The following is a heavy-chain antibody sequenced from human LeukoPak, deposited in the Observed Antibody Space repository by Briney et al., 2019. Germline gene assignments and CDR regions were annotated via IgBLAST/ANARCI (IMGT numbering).Heavy chain of an antibody. CDR2: VYYSGNT. Sequence: SETLSLTCTVSGGSISSFYWSWLRQPPGKGLEWIGYVYYSGNTNYNPSLKGRLNISVDTSKNQFSLKLSAVTVADTAVYYCARHRGSSPYYFDYWGQGTLVTVSS. D-gene: IGHD6-13*01. J-gene: IGHJ4*02. CDR1: GGSISSFY. V-gene: IGHV4-59*08. CDR3: ARHRGSSPYYFDY.